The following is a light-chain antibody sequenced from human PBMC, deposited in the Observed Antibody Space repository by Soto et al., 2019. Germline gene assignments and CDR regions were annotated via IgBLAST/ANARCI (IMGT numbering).Light chain of an antibody. CDR3: SSYTSSRTYV. CDR2: EVS. J-gene: IGLJ1*01. CDR1: SSDVGSYNR. V-gene: IGLV2-18*02. Sequence: SVLTQPPSVSESPGQSVAISCTGTSSDVGSYNRVSWYQQPPGTAPKLLIYEVSDRPSGVPDRFSGSKSGNTASLTISGLQAEDEADYYCSSYTSSRTYVFGTGTKVTV.